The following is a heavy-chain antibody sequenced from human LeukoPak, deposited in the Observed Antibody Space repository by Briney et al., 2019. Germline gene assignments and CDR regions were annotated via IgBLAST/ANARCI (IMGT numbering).Heavy chain of an antibody. CDR1: GYTFTSYY. D-gene: IGHD2-21*01. J-gene: IGHJ3*02. CDR3: ARNPTGYWDAFDI. V-gene: IGHV1-2*02. CDR2: INPNSGGT. Sequence: ASVKVSCKASGYTFTSYYMHWVRQAPGQGLEWMGWINPNSGGTNYAQKFQGRVTMTRDTSISTAYMELSRLRSDDTAVYYCARNPTGYWDAFDIWGQGTMVTVSS.